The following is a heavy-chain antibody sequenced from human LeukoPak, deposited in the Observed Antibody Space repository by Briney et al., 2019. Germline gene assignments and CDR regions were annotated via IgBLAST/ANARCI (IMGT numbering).Heavy chain of an antibody. CDR2: ISSSGSTI. Sequence: GGPLRLSCAASGFTLSSYEMNWVRQAPGKGLEWVSYISSSGSTIYYADSVKGRFTISRDNAKNSLYLQMNSLRAEDTAVYYCARGALNYCSSTSCYTYYYGMDVWGQGTTVTVSS. D-gene: IGHD2-2*01. CDR1: GFTLSSYE. J-gene: IGHJ6*02. V-gene: IGHV3-48*03. CDR3: ARGALNYCSSTSCYTYYYGMDV.